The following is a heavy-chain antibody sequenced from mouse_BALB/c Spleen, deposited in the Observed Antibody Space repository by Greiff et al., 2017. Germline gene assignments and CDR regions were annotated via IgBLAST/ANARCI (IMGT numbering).Heavy chain of an antibody. D-gene: IGHD2-1*01. CDR2: IDTSDSYT. Sequence: QVQLQQPGAELVMPGASVKMSCKASGYTFTDYWMHWVKQRPGQGLEWIGAIDTSDSYTSYNQKFKGKATLTVDESSSTAYMQLSSLTSEDSAVYYCARIPPLDGNLNYYAMDYWGQGTSVTVSS. CDR1: GYTFTDYW. CDR3: ARIPPLDGNLNYYAMDY. J-gene: IGHJ4*01. V-gene: IGHV1-69*01.